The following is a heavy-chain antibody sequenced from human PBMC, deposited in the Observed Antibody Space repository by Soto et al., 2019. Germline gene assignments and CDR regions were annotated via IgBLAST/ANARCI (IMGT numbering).Heavy chain of an antibody. CDR3: AGGYAGGGGFDI. CDR2: INHSGTT. V-gene: IGHV4-34*01. CDR1: GGSFSGYY. D-gene: IGHD3-10*02. J-gene: IGHJ3*02. Sequence: QVQLQQWGAGLLKPSETLSLTCAVYGGSFSGYYWSWIRQPPGKGLEWIGEINHSGTTNDNPSLKIGVTKSEEASKPRFSRKLSSVTASVTVVHYCAGGYAGGGGFDIWGQGTMVTVSS.